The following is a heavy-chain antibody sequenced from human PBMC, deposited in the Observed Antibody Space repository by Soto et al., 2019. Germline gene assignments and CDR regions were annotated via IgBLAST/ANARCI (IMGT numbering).Heavy chain of an antibody. V-gene: IGHV3-21*01. D-gene: IGHD6-13*01. J-gene: IGHJ4*02. CDR2: ISSSSSYI. Sequence: LRLSCAASGFTFSSYSMNWVRQAPGKGLEWVSSISSSSSYIYYADSVKGRFTISRDNAKNSLYLQMNSLRAEDTAVYYCARDQNGIANSYWGQGTLVTVSS. CDR3: ARDQNGIANSY. CDR1: GFTFSSYS.